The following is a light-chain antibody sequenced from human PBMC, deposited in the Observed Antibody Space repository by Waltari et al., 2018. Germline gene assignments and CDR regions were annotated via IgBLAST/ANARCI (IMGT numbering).Light chain of an antibody. J-gene: IGKJ2*01. CDR1: QSISSW. Sequence: DIQMTQSPSTLSASVGDRVTITCRASQSISSWLAWYQQKQGKAPKLLIYKASSLESGFPSRFSGSGSGTEFTLTISSLQPDDFATYYCQQYNSNPYTFGQGTKLEIK. V-gene: IGKV1-5*03. CDR2: KAS. CDR3: QQYNSNPYT.